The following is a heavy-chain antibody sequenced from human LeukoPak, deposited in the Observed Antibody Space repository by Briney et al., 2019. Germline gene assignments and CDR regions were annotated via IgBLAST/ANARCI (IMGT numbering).Heavy chain of an antibody. CDR1: GFTFSSYW. D-gene: IGHD2-2*01. J-gene: IGHJ6*03. V-gene: IGHV3-7*01. Sequence: PGGSLRLSCAASGFTFSSYWMSWVRQAPGKGLEWVANIKQDGSEKYYVDSVKGRFTISRDNAKNSLYLQMDSLRAEDTAVYYCARDALEDSGGPAAILPEGHYYMDVWGKGTTVTVSS. CDR3: ARDALEDSGGPAAILPEGHYYMDV. CDR2: IKQDGSEK.